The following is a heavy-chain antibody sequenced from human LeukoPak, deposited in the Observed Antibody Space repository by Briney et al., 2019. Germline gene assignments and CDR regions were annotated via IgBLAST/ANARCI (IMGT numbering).Heavy chain of an antibody. D-gene: IGHD4-23*01. J-gene: IGHJ4*02. CDR1: GFTFSSYS. Sequence: PGGSLRLSCAASGFTFSSYSMNWVRQAPGKGLEWVSAISGSGGSTYYADSVKGRFTISRDNSKNTLYLQMNSLRAEDTAVYYCAKDHDDGGSFDYWGQGTLVTVSS. V-gene: IGHV3-23*01. CDR2: ISGSGGST. CDR3: AKDHDDGGSFDY.